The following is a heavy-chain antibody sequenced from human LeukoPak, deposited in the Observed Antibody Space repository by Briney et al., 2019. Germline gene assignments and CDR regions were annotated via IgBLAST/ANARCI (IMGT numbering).Heavy chain of an antibody. D-gene: IGHD2/OR15-2a*01. CDR3: ARYRCTTATCGFDP. CDR1: GGSITSNDHY. CDR2: IYYSGTT. Sequence: PSQTLSLTCTVSGGSITSNDHYWSWIRRTSGRGLGWIGNIYYSGTTYYDPSLKSRVSISVDTSKSQFSLNLSSVTAADTAVYYCARYRCTTATCGFDPWGQGALVTVSS. J-gene: IGHJ5*02. V-gene: IGHV4-30-4*01.